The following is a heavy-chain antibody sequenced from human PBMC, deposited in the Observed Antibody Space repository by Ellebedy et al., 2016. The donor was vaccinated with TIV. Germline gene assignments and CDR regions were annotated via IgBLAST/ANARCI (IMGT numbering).Heavy chain of an antibody. CDR1: GAAFSSHA. Sequence: SVKVSCKASGAAFSSHAVSWVRQAPGQGLEWMGGIVPMLRTANYAQKFQGRVTITADQLGSTVYMELSSLRSEDAAVFYCARHSGYYWSYFDSWGQGTLVTVSS. J-gene: IGHJ4*02. D-gene: IGHD3-22*01. V-gene: IGHV1-69*10. CDR3: ARHSGYYWSYFDS. CDR2: IVPMLRTA.